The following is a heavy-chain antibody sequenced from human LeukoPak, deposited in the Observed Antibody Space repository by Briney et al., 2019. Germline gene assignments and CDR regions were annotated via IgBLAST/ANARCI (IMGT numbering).Heavy chain of an antibody. D-gene: IGHD2-2*02. V-gene: IGHV4-4*07. Sequence: PSETLSLTCTVSGGSISSYYWSWIRQPAGKGLEWIGRIYTSGSTNYNPSLKSRVTMSVDTSKNQFSLKLSSVTAADTAVYYCARGGDCSSTSCYRTDWFDPWGQGTLVTVSS. CDR2: IYTSGST. J-gene: IGHJ5*02. CDR1: GGSISSYY. CDR3: ARGGDCSSTSCYRTDWFDP.